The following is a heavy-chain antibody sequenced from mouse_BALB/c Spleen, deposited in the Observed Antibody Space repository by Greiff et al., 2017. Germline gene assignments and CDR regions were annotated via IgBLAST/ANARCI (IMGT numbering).Heavy chain of an antibody. CDR3: ARWYDVNAMDY. D-gene: IGHD2-14*01. CDR1: GYTFTSYW. V-gene: IGHV1-87*01. Sequence: VQLQQSGAELAKPGASVKMSCKASGYTFTSYWMQWVKQRPGQGLEWIGAIYPGDGDTRYTQKFKGKATLTADKSSSTAYMQLSSLASEDSAVYYCARWYDVNAMDYWGQGTSVTVSS. J-gene: IGHJ4*01. CDR2: IYPGDGDT.